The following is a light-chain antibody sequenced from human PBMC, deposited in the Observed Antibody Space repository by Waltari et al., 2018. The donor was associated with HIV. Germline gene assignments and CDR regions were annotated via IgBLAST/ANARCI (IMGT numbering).Light chain of an antibody. CDR3: QSADRSGSHVV. Sequence: SYALTQPPSMSVSPGQTARITCFGDALPNRYAYWYQQRPGPAPLLVIDKDRERPSGLPERFSGSNSGTTVTLIISGVQPEDEADYYCQSADRSGSHVVFGGGTKVTV. V-gene: IGLV3-25*03. CDR1: ALPNRY. J-gene: IGLJ2*01. CDR2: KDR.